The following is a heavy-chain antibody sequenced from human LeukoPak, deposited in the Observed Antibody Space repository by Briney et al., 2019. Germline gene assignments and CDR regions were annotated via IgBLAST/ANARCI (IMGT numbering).Heavy chain of an antibody. D-gene: IGHD3-3*01. Sequence: SQTLSLTCTVSGGSVRRGNYYWTWIRQPAGSGLEWIGRIYTSGTTDYNPSLRTRVTISVDASRNQFSLNLSSVTAADTAVYYCARESVLRFFNWFDPWGQGTLVTVSS. V-gene: IGHV4-61*02. J-gene: IGHJ5*02. CDR2: IYTSGTT. CDR3: ARESVLRFFNWFDP. CDR1: GGSVRRGNYY.